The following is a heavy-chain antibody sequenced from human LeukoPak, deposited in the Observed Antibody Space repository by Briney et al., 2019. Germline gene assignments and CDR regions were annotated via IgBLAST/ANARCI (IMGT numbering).Heavy chain of an antibody. J-gene: IGHJ5*02. CDR1: GYTFTSYD. CDR3: ARGPVARLGELSLRFDP. D-gene: IGHD3-16*02. Sequence: ASVTVSCKASGYTFTSYDINWVRQATGQGLEWMGWMNPNSGNTGYAQKFQGRVTMTRNTSISTAYMELSSLRSEDTAVYYCARGPVARLGELSLRFDPWGQGTLVTVSS. CDR2: MNPNSGNT. V-gene: IGHV1-8*01.